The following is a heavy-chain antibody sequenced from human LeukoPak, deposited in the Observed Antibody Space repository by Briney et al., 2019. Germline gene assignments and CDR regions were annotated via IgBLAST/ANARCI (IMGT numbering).Heavy chain of an antibody. D-gene: IGHD4-17*01. J-gene: IGHJ4*02. CDR1: GFSLSTTGMC. CDR3: ARATTVTTHFDY. V-gene: IGHV2-70*11. CDR2: IDWDDDK. Sequence: SGPTLVNPTQTLTLTCTFSGFSLSTTGMCVTWIRQPPGKALEWLARIDWDDDKYYSTSLKTRLTVSKDTSKNQVVLTMTNMDPVDTATYYCARATTVTTHFDYWGQGTLVTVSS.